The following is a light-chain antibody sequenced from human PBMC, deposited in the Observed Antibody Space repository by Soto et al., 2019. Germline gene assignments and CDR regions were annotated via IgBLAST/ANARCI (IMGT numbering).Light chain of an antibody. CDR2: DKN. CDR3: GAWDHSLNVGV. J-gene: IGLJ3*02. Sequence: QSVLTQPPSVSAAPGQKVIISCSGSSSNIGSNYVSWYQQLPGTAPKLLIYDKNERPSGIPDRFSASKSGTSATLGITGLQTGDEADYYCGAWDHSLNVGVFGGGTKVT. CDR1: SSNIGSNY. V-gene: IGLV1-51*01.